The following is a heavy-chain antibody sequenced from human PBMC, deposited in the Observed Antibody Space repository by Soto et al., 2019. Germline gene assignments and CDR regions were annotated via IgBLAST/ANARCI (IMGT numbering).Heavy chain of an antibody. CDR1: GFTFSSYA. Sequence: EVQLVESGGGLVQPGGSLRLSCAASGFTFSSYAMHWVRQAPGKGLEYVSGISSNGGSTHYTNSVKGRFTISRDNSKNTLYLQMGSLRADDMAVYYCARQRLDSYYFDYWGQGTLVTVSS. CDR3: ARQRLDSYYFDY. CDR2: ISSNGGST. V-gene: IGHV3-64*01. J-gene: IGHJ4*02. D-gene: IGHD6-19*01.